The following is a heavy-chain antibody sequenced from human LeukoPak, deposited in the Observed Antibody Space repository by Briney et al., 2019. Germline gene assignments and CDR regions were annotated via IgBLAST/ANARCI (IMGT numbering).Heavy chain of an antibody. Sequence: SETLSLTCTVSGVSISNFYWSWIRQPPGKGLEWVGYIHNSGSTQYNPSLKSRVTISVVTAKNQYSLKVSSVTAADTAVYYCARSPYYDSSGINFDYWGQGTLVTVSS. CDR2: IHNSGST. CDR1: GVSISNFY. CDR3: ARSPYYDSSGINFDY. D-gene: IGHD3-22*01. V-gene: IGHV4-59*01. J-gene: IGHJ4*02.